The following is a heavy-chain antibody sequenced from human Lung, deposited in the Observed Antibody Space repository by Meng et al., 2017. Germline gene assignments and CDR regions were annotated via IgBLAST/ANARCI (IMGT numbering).Heavy chain of an antibody. J-gene: IGHJ2*01. V-gene: IGHV4-30-4*01. CDR3: ARGQKGYFDL. CDR1: GASISRSNYY. Sequence: QVPVPGSGPGRVKPSHALSLTCTVSGASISRSNYYCSWIRQPPGKGLEWSGHIYNSGSTYYNPSLKSRITISVDTSKNQFSRKLSSVTAADTAVYYCARGQKGYFDLWGRGTLVTVSS. CDR2: IYNSGST.